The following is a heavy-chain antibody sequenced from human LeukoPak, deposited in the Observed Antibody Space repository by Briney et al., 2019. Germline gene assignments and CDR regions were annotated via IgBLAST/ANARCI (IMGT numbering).Heavy chain of an antibody. D-gene: IGHD2-15*01. J-gene: IGHJ3*02. Sequence: PGGSLRLSCAASGFTFNSYWMSWVRQAPGKGLEWVAHIKQDGGVTHYVDSLKGRFTISRDNAKNSIYLQMNSLGADDTAMHYCARWDAYCSGGSCYFGGFAFDIWGQGTMVTVSS. CDR3: ARWDAYCSGGSCYFGGFAFDI. CDR2: IKQDGGVT. CDR1: GFTFNSYW. V-gene: IGHV3-7*01.